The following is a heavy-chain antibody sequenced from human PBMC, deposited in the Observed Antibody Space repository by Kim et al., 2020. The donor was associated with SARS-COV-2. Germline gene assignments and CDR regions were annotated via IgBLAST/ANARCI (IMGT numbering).Heavy chain of an antibody. D-gene: IGHD3-22*01. CDR2: IKSKTDGGTT. CDR1: GFTFSNAW. CDR3: TTDPYYYDSSGLGAFDI. J-gene: IGHJ3*02. Sequence: GGSLRLSCAASGFTFSNAWMSWVRQAPGKGLEWVGRIKSKTDGGTTDYAAPVKGRFTISRDDSKNTLYLQMNSLKTEDTAVYYCTTDPYYYDSSGLGAFDIWGQGTMVTVSS. V-gene: IGHV3-15*01.